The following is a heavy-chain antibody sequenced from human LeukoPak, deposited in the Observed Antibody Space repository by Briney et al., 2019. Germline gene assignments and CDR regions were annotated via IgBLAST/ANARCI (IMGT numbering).Heavy chain of an antibody. J-gene: IGHJ4*02. Sequence: ASVKVSCKASGYTFTGYYMHWVRQAPGQGLEWMGWINPNSGGTNYAQKFQGRVTMTRDTSISTAYMELSRLRSDDTAVYYCARCYGLLWFGELPLDYWGQGTLVTVSS. CDR1: GYTFTGYY. CDR2: INPNSGGT. V-gene: IGHV1-2*02. D-gene: IGHD3-10*01. CDR3: ARCYGLLWFGELPLDY.